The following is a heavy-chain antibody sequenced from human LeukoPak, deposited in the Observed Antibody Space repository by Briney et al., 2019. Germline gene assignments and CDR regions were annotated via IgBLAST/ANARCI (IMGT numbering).Heavy chain of an antibody. CDR1: GFTFSSYA. Sequence: GGSLRLSCAASGFTFSSYAMSWVRQAPGKGLEWVSAISGSGGSTYYADSVKGRFTISRDNSKNTLYLQMNSLRAEDTAVYYCAKSLEYYYDSSARDAFDIWGQGTMVTVSS. CDR3: AKSLEYYYDSSARDAFDI. D-gene: IGHD3-22*01. V-gene: IGHV3-23*01. CDR2: ISGSGGST. J-gene: IGHJ3*02.